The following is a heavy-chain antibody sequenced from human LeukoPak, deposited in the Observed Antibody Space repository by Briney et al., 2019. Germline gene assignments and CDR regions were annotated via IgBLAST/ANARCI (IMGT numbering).Heavy chain of an antibody. CDR3: AKVLGEYSIRSKPLDT. J-gene: IGHJ5*02. CDR1: GFTFSSYE. V-gene: IGHV3-48*03. Sequence: GGSLRLSCAASGFTFSSYEMNWVRQAPGKGLEWVSYISSSGSTIYYADSVKGRFTISRDNAKNSLYLQMNSLRAEDTALYYCAKVLGEYSIRSKPLDTWGQGTLVTVSS. CDR2: ISSSGSTI. D-gene: IGHD6-13*01.